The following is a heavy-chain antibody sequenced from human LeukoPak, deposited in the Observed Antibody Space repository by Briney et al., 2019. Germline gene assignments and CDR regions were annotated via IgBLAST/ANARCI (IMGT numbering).Heavy chain of an antibody. D-gene: IGHD5-18*01. CDR1: GGSISSSSYY. CDR3: ARHRFMWIQLYDAFDI. Sequence: KPSETLSLTCTVSGGSISSSSYYWGWIRQPPGKGLEWIGSIYYSGSTYYNPSLKSRVTISVDTSKNQFPLKLSSVTAADTAVYYCARHRFMWIQLYDAFDIWGQGTMVTVSS. J-gene: IGHJ3*02. CDR2: IYYSGST. V-gene: IGHV4-39*01.